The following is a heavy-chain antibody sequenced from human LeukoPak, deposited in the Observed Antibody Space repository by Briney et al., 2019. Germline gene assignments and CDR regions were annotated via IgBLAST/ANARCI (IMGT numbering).Heavy chain of an antibody. D-gene: IGHD5-18*01. CDR3: ARGVEYGYGYDY. CDR1: GYTFTSYG. CDR2: ISAYNGNT. J-gene: IGHJ4*02. Sequence: ASVTVSFTASGYTFTSYGISWVRQAPGQGLEWMGWISAYNGNTNYSQELQGRVTMTTDTSTSTAYMELRSLRSDDTGVYCCARGVEYGYGYDYWGQGTLVTVSS. V-gene: IGHV1-18*04.